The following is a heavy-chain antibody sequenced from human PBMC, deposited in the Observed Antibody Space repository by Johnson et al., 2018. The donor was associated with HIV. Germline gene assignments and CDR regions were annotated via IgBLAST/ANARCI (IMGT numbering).Heavy chain of an antibody. Sequence: VQLVESGGGVVQPGRSLRLSCAASGFTVSSNYMSWVRQAPGKGLEWVSGFSGSGGSTYYADSVRGRFTISRDNSKNMLFLQMNSLRAEDTAVYFCARLYASSWIEAFDIWGQETMVTVSS. J-gene: IGHJ3*02. CDR2: FSGSGGST. V-gene: IGHV3-23*04. CDR1: GFTVSSNY. D-gene: IGHD6-13*01. CDR3: ARLYASSWIEAFDI.